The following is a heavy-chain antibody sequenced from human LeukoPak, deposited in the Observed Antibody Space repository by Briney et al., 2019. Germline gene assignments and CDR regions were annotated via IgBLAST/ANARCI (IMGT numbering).Heavy chain of an antibody. CDR2: ISYDGSNK. CDR1: GFTFSSYG. Sequence: GRSLRLSCAASGFTFSSYGMHWVRQAPGKGLEWVAVISYDGSNKYYADSVKGRFTISRDNSKNTLYLQMNSLRAEDTAVYYCARDRGPIQLWLIDYWGQGTLVTVSS. CDR3: ARDRGPIQLWLIDY. J-gene: IGHJ4*02. V-gene: IGHV3-30*03. D-gene: IGHD5-18*01.